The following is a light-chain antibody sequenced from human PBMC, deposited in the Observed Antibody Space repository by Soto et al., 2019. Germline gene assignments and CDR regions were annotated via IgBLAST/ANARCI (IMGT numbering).Light chain of an antibody. V-gene: IGKV1-17*01. CDR3: LQRGNYPHT. CDR2: SAS. Sequence: DIEMTQSPSSLSASVRYRVTITCRASQGIRNHLGWFQQKPGKAPKSLIDSASRLDGGIPSRFSGSEYGTEFTLAISSLQAEDFATYYYLQRGNYPHTFGRGTKREIK. J-gene: IGKJ2*01. CDR1: QGIRNH.